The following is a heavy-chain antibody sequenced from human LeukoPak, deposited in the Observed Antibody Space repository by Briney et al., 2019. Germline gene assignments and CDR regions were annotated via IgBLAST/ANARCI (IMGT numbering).Heavy chain of an antibody. CDR1: GGSVNNENW. J-gene: IGHJ6*03. CDR2: IYHGGVT. CDR3: ARRKTYCSSTSCYYYYYYMDV. D-gene: IGHD2-2*01. Sequence: PSETLSLTCAVSGGSVNNENWWSWVRQSPGTGLVWIGEIYHGGVTNYNPSLKSRVTISMDRSKNQFSLNLNSVTAAATAVYYCARRKTYCSSTSCYYYYYYMDVWGKGTTVTVSS. V-gene: IGHV4-4*02.